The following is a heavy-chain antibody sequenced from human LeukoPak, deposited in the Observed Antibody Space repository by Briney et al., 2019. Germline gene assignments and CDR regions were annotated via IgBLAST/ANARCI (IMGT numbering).Heavy chain of an antibody. D-gene: IGHD1-26*01. V-gene: IGHV1-69*05. CDR3: ARDNSVGDNAWWFDP. Sequence: ASVKLSCKTSGGTFSSYGISWVRQAPGQGLEWMGGIIPIFGTANYAQKFQGRVTMTRDMSTSTDYMELSSLRSEDTAIYYCARDNSVGDNAWWFDPWGQGTLVTVSS. CDR2: IIPIFGTA. CDR1: GGTFSSYG. J-gene: IGHJ5*02.